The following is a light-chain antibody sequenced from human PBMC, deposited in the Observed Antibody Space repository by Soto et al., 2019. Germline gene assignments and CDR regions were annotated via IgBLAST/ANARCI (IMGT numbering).Light chain of an antibody. CDR3: SSYTSSGTLV. J-gene: IGLJ2*01. Sequence: QSALTQPASVPGSPGQSITISCTGTTTDIRRYNYVSWYQHHPDKAPKLILYEVSNRPSGVSDRFSGSKSGTTASLTISGLQPEDEASYYCSSYTSSGTLVFGGGTQLTVL. CDR1: TTDIRRYNY. CDR2: EVS. V-gene: IGLV2-14*01.